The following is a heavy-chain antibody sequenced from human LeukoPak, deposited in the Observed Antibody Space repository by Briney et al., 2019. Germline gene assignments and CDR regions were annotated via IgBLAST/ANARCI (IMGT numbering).Heavy chain of an antibody. CDR1: GFTLSNYW. J-gene: IGHJ5*02. V-gene: IGHV3-7*05. D-gene: IGHD5-24*01. CDR3: ARASDPWLQLT. CDR2: IKQDGSEK. Sequence: GGSLRLSCAASGFTLSNYWMIWVRQAPGKGLEWVGNIKQDGSEKRYADSVRGRFSISRDNAQTSLYLQMNSLRAEGTAVYYCARASDPWLQLTWGQGTLVTVSS.